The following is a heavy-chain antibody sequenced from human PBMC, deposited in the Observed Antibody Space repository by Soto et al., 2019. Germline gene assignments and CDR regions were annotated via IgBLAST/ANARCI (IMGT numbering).Heavy chain of an antibody. D-gene: IGHD1-1*01. J-gene: IGHJ4*02. V-gene: IGHV4-30-2*01. CDR3: ARGGNWNPPYYFDY. CDR2: IYHSGST. Sequence: SETLSLTCAVSGGSISSGGYSWSWIRQPPGKGLEWIGYIYHSGSTYYNPSLKSRVTISVDRSKNQFSLKLSSVTAADTAVYYCARGGNWNPPYYFDYWGQGTLVTVSS. CDR1: GGSISSGGYS.